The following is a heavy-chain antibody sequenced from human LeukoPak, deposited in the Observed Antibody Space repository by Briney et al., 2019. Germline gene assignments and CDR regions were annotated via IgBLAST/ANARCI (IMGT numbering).Heavy chain of an antibody. CDR2: IWYDGSNK. Sequence: GGSLRLSCAASGFTFSSYGMHWVRQAPGKGLEWVAVIWYDGSNKYYAGSVKGRFTISRDNPKNTLYLQMNSLRAEDTAVYYCVKGTSTKYYYYGMDVWGQGTTVTVSS. J-gene: IGHJ6*02. CDR3: VKGTSTKYYYYGMDV. D-gene: IGHD2-2*01. V-gene: IGHV3-33*06. CDR1: GFTFSSYG.